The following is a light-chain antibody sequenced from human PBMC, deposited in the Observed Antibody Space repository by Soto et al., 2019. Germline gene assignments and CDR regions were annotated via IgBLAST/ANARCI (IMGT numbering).Light chain of an antibody. CDR1: QSVSTNY. CDR3: QHYYIYPFT. Sequence: EIVLTQSPATLSLSPGERATLSCGASQSVSTNYLAWHQQKPGLAPRLLIYDASSRATGISDRFSGSGSGTDFTLTISRLEPEDFATYYCQHYYIYPFTFGPGTKVDIK. J-gene: IGKJ3*01. CDR2: DAS. V-gene: IGKV3D-20*01.